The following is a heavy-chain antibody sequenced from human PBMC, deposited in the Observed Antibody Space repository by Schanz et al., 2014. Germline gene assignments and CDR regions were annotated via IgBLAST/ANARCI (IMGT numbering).Heavy chain of an antibody. CDR1: GFTLSNSD. Sequence: EVQLVESGGGLVQPGGSLRLSCAASGFTLSNSDMHWVRQGTGKGLEWVSTIGYLGDTYYPDSVKGRFTVSRDNAKNTLYLQMNSLRAEDTAVYYCARVHHYDPSGWGYFDYWGQGALVTVSS. J-gene: IGHJ4*02. D-gene: IGHD3-22*01. V-gene: IGHV3-13*01. CDR2: IGYLGDT. CDR3: ARVHHYDPSGWGYFDY.